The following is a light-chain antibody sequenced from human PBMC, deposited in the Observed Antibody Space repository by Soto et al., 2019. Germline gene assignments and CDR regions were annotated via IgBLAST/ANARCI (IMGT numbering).Light chain of an antibody. J-gene: IGLJ2*01. CDR2: EVS. CDR1: SSDVGSYNL. CDR3: CSYAGSPTFVI. V-gene: IGLV2-23*02. Sequence: QSALTQPASVSGSPGQSITIPCTGASSDVGSYNLVSWYQQHPGKAPKLMIYEVSRRPSGISNRFSGSKSGNTASLTISGLQAEDEDDYYCCSYAGSPTFVIFGGGTQLTVL.